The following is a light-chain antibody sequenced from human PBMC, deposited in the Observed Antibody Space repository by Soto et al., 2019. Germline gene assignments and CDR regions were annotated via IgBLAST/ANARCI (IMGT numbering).Light chain of an antibody. CDR3: QQYKNRLPPLT. V-gene: IGKV3-11*01. Sequence: EIVLTQSPVTVSVSPGERATLSCRASQSVSSYLAWYQHKLGQAPRLLIYDASTRATGIPARFSGSGSGTDFTLTINCLKSDDFATYYCQQYKNRLPPLTFGGGTKVEIK. CDR2: DAS. J-gene: IGKJ4*01. CDR1: QSVSSY.